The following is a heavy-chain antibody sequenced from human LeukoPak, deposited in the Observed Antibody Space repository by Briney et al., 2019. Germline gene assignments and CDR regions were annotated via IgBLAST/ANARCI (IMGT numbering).Heavy chain of an antibody. D-gene: IGHD6-19*01. J-gene: IGHJ4*02. CDR1: GFTFSNYA. CDR3: ARDPSGSSSGWYHFDY. V-gene: IGHV3-23*01. Sequence: GGSLRLSCAASGFTFSNYAMSWVRQTPGKGLDWVSGISVSGATTYYANPVKGRFTISRDNSKNTLNLQMNSLRAEDTAVYYCARDPSGSSSGWYHFDYWGQGSLVTVSS. CDR2: ISVSGATT.